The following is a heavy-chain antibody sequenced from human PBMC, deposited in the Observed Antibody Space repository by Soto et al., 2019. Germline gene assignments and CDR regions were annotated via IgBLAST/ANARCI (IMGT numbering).Heavy chain of an antibody. CDR1: GFTFRGSA. Sequence: EVQLVESGGGLVQPGESLKLSCAASGFTFRGSAMHWVRQASEKGLEWVGRIRTKANSYATAYAASVQGRFTISRDDSKSTAYLQMNSLKTEDTAVYYCTGSLLAYCSGGKCHTDYYYYGMDVWGPGTAVTVSS. CDR3: TGSLLAYCSGGKCHTDYYYYGMDV. J-gene: IGHJ6*02. D-gene: IGHD2-15*01. CDR2: IRTKANSYAT. V-gene: IGHV3-73*02.